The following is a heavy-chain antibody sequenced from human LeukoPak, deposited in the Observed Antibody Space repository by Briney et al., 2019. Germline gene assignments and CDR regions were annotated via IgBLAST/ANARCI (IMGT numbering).Heavy chain of an antibody. Sequence: GASVKVSCKASGYTFTNYYMHWVRQAPGQGREWMGIINPSGTTTTYAQKFQGRVTMTRDTSTSTVYMELSSLRSEDTAVYYCASPTGNYNILTGSTYQGSDAFDIWGQGTMVTVSS. V-gene: IGHV1-46*01. CDR2: INPSGTTT. CDR3: ASPTGNYNILTGSTYQGSDAFDI. D-gene: IGHD3-9*01. CDR1: GYTFTNYY. J-gene: IGHJ3*02.